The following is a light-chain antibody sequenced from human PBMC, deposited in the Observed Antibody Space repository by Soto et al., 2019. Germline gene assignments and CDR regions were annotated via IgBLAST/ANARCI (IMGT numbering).Light chain of an antibody. CDR3: QQRSNWPPIT. CDR2: GAF. V-gene: IGKV3D-20*02. CDR1: QSISTSS. J-gene: IGKJ5*01. Sequence: EIVMTQSPCTLSLSPGERATLNCRASQSISTSSLAWYRQKPRQAPRLLIYGAFNRATGIPDRFSGGGSGTEFTLTISSLQPDDFVVYYCQQRSNWPPITFGQGRLLEVK.